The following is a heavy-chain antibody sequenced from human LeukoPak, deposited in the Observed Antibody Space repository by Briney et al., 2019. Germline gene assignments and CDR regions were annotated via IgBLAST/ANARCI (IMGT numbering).Heavy chain of an antibody. D-gene: IGHD1-26*01. CDR2: LYYSGIT. Sequence: SETLSLTCTVSGVSVSDYYWSWIRQPPGKGLEWIGYLYYSGITNYNPSLKSRVTISVDTSKNQFSLKLSSVTAADTAVYYCASFSGSYYDDWGQGTLVTVSS. CDR3: ASFSGSYYDD. V-gene: IGHV4-59*02. CDR1: GVSVSDYY. J-gene: IGHJ4*02.